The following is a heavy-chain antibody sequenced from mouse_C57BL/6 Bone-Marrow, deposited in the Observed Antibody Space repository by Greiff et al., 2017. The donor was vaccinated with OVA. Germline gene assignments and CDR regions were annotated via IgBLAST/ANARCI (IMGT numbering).Heavy chain of an antibody. J-gene: IGHJ2*01. D-gene: IGHD1-1*01. CDR3: ATTYYGMYFDY. CDR1: GYTFTDYY. CDR2: INPNNGGT. V-gene: IGHV1-26*01. Sequence: VQLQQSGPELVKPGASVKISCKASGYTFTDYYMNWVKQSHGKSLEWIGDINPNNGGTSYNQKFKGKATLTVDKSSSTAYMELRSLTSEDSAVYYCATTYYGMYFDYWGQGTTLTVSS.